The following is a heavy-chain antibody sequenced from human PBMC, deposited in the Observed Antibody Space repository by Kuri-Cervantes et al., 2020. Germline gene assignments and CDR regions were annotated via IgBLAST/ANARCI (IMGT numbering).Heavy chain of an antibody. D-gene: IGHD3-22*01. V-gene: IGHV5-51*01. CDR2: IYPGDSDT. J-gene: IGHJ3*02. Sequence: GESLKISRKGSGYSFPSYWLGWVRQMPGKGLEWMGIIYPGDSDTRYSPSFQGQVTTSADKSINTAYLQWSSLKASDTAMYYCARPDILSTYYDSSDDSFDIWGQGTMVTVSS. CDR3: ARPDILSTYYDSSDDSFDI. CDR1: GYSFPSYW.